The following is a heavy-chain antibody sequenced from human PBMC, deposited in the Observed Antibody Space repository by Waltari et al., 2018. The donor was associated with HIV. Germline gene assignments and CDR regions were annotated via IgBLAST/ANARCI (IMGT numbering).Heavy chain of an antibody. J-gene: IGHJ4*02. CDR2: INKNNSYI. CDR1: GFTFSLYS. CDR3: ASRDYGAYAGELVY. Sequence: EVQLVESGGGLVKPGGSLRVSCAASGFTFSLYSRNWVRQDPGHVLEWVASINKNNSYISDADSVKGRFAISRDNAKNSLYLQMNSLRAEDTAIYYCASRDYGAYAGELVYWGQGTLVTVSS. D-gene: IGHD4-17*01. V-gene: IGHV3-21*02.